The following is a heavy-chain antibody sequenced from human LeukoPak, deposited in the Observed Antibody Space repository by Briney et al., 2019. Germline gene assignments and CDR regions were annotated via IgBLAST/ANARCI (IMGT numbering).Heavy chain of an antibody. CDR1: GFTFSSYE. CDR2: ISSSGSTI. V-gene: IGHV3-48*03. CDR3: AELGITMIGGV. D-gene: IGHD3-10*02. Sequence: PGGSLRLSCAASGFTFSSYEMNWVRQAPGKGLEWVSYISSSGSTIYYADSVKGRLTISRDNVKNSLYLQMNSLRAEDTAVYYCAELGITMIGGVWGKGTTVTISS. J-gene: IGHJ6*04.